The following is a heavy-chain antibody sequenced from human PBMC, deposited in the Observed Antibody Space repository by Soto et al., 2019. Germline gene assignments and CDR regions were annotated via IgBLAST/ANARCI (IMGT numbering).Heavy chain of an antibody. D-gene: IGHD4-4*01. CDR3: ARDMDSNYDGMDV. CDR1: GFTFRNSG. CDR2: IWYDGSSQ. Sequence: QVNLVQSGGGLVQPGRSLRLSCEASGFTFRNSGMEWIRQAPGKGLEWVARIWYDGSSQYYADSVKGRFTISRDNSKNTLYMERNSVRVEDTAVYYCARDMDSNYDGMDVWGQWTTVIVS. V-gene: IGHV3-33*01. J-gene: IGHJ6*02.